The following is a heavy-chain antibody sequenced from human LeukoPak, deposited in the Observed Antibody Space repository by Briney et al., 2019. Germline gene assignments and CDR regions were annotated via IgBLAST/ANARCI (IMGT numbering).Heavy chain of an antibody. Sequence: GGSLRLSCSVSGFTFSTYVMHWVRQAPGKGLEYVSAISSNGDNTYYADSVKGRFTISRDNSKNTLYLQMNSLRAEDTAVYYCAKTALTTVTTNFDYWGQGTLVTVSS. J-gene: IGHJ4*02. D-gene: IGHD4-11*01. CDR2: ISSNGDNT. CDR3: AKTALTTVTTNFDY. V-gene: IGHV3-64*04. CDR1: GFTFSTYV.